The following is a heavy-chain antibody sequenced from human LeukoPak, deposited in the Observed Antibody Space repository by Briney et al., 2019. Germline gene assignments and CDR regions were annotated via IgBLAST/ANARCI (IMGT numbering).Heavy chain of an antibody. Sequence: SETLSLTCAVYGGSFSGYYWSWIRQPPGKGLEWIGEINHSGSTNYNPSLKSRVTISVDTSKNQFSLKLSSVTAANTAVYYCARGPAIFGVVMVTFDYWGQGTLVTVSS. CDR1: GGSFSGYY. CDR2: INHSGST. V-gene: IGHV4-34*01. D-gene: IGHD3-3*01. J-gene: IGHJ4*02. CDR3: ARGPAIFGVVMVTFDY.